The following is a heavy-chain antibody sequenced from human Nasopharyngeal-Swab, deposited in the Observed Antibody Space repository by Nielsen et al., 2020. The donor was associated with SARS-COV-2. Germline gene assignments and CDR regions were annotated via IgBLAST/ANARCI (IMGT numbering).Heavy chain of an antibody. CDR2: IRYDGFNQ. D-gene: IGHD3-16*01. Sequence: GESLKISCAASGFTFSSYGMHWVRQAPGKGLEWVAFIRYDGFNQHYADSVKGRFTISRDSFKNTLYLQLNSLRAEDTAMYYCAKDHKMDSGGGVGYMDVWGKGTTVTVSS. CDR1: GFTFSSYG. CDR3: AKDHKMDSGGGVGYMDV. J-gene: IGHJ6*03. V-gene: IGHV3-30*02.